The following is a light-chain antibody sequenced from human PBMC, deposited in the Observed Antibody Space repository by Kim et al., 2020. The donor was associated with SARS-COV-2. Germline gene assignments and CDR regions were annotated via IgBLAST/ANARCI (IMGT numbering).Light chain of an antibody. Sequence: LSAAVGDRDTITCRASQSISSYLNWYQQKPGKAPKLLIYAASSLQSGVPSRFSGSGSGTDFTLTISSLQPEDFATYYCQQSYSRTFGQGTKVDIK. CDR3: QQSYSRT. CDR1: QSISSY. V-gene: IGKV1-39*01. J-gene: IGKJ1*01. CDR2: AAS.